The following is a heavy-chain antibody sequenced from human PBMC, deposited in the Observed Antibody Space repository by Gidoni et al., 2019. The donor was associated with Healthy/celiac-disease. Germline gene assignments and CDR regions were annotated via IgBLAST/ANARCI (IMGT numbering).Heavy chain of an antibody. CDR3: ARDLGDSRAP. CDR1: GFTFSSYS. D-gene: IGHD4-17*01. V-gene: IGHV3-21*01. Sequence: EVQLVESGGGLVKPGGSLRLSCAASGFTFSSYSMNWVRQAPGKGLEWVSSISSSSSYIYYADSVKSRFTISRDNAKNSLYLQMNSLRAEDTAVYYCARDLGDSRAPWGQGTLVTVSS. J-gene: IGHJ4*02. CDR2: ISSSSSYI.